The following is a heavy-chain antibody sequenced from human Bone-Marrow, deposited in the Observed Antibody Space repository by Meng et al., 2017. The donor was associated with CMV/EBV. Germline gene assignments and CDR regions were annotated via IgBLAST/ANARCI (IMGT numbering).Heavy chain of an antibody. CDR3: ARAGRKENQLLYYGMDV. Sequence: SETLSLTCTVSGGSISSYYWSWIRQPPGKGLEWIGYIYYSGSTNYNPSLKSRVTISVDTSKNQFSLKLSSVTAADTAVYYCARAGRKENQLLYYGMDVWGQGTTVTVSS. D-gene: IGHD2-2*01. CDR2: IYYSGST. J-gene: IGHJ6*01. V-gene: IGHV4-59*01. CDR1: GGSISSYY.